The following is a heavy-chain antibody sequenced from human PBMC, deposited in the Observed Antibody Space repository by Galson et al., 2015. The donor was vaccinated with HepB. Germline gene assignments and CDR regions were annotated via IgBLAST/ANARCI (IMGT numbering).Heavy chain of an antibody. D-gene: IGHD3-10*01. V-gene: IGHV1-69*08. J-gene: IGHJ5*02. CDR3: ARSPGKVRGVRPHNYWFAP. Sequence: SVKVSCKASGGTFSDFTINWVRQAPGQGLEWMGRITPILDTPTYAQKSQGRVTITADRSTSTAYMQLSSLTSDDTAMYYCARSPGKVRGVRPHNYWFAPWSQGTLVTVSS. CDR1: GGTFSDFT. CDR2: ITPILDTP.